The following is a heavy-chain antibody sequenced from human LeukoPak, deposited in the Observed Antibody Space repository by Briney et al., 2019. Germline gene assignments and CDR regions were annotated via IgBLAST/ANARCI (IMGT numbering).Heavy chain of an antibody. V-gene: IGHV3-7*01. J-gene: IGHJ6*02. CDR3: GRGHYGLDV. CDR1: GFTFSGSW. CDR2: INPDGSER. Sequence: GGSLRLSCAASGFTFSGSWMTWVRQTPGGGLEWVAHINPDGSERDYVDSVKGRLTISRDNTANSLSLQMNSLRVEDTAVYYCGRGHYGLDVWGRGTTVTISS.